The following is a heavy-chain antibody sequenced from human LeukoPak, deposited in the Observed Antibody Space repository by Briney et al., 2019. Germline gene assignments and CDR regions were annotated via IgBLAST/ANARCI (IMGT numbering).Heavy chain of an antibody. J-gene: IGHJ4*02. Sequence: SETLSLTCTVSGGSISSSSYYWGWIRQPPGKGLEGIGRIYYSGSTYYNASLKSRVTISVDTSKNQFSLKLSSVTAADTAVYYCARDWYGGNSGSFDYWGQGTLVTVSS. V-gene: IGHV4-39*07. CDR3: ARDWYGGNSGSFDY. CDR1: GGSISSSSYY. D-gene: IGHD4-23*01. CDR2: IYYSGST.